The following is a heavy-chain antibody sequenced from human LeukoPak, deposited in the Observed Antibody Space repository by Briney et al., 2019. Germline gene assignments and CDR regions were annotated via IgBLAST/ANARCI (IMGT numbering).Heavy chain of an antibody. J-gene: IGHJ4*02. CDR1: GFTFSSYA. V-gene: IGHV3-23*01. CDR2: ISGSGGST. CDR3: AKDFTHYYGSGSYYND. D-gene: IGHD3-10*01. Sequence: GGSLRLSCAASGFTFSSYAMSWVRQAPGKGLELVSSISGSGGSTYYADSVKGRFTISRDNSKNTLYLQMNSLRAEDTAVYYCAKDFTHYYGSGSYYNDWGQGTLATVSS.